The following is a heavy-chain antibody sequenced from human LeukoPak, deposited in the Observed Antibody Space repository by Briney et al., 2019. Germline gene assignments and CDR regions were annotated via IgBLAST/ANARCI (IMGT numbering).Heavy chain of an antibody. CDR1: GGSISSYY. J-gene: IGHJ4*02. CDR3: ARGVTGTTEDY. V-gene: IGHV4-59*01. CDR2: IYYSGST. Sequence: PSETLSLTCTVSGGSISSYYWSWIRQPPGEGLEWIGYIYYSGSTNYNPSLKSRVTRSVDTSKNQFSLKLSSVTAADTAVYYCARGVTGTTEDYWGQGTLVTVSS. D-gene: IGHD1-14*01.